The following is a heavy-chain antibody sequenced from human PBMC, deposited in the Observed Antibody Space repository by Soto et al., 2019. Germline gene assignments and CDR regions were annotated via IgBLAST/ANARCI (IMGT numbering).Heavy chain of an antibody. CDR1: GYTFTSYG. Sequence: ASVKGCCKGSGYTFTSYGIHWVRQAPGQRLEWMGWINAANGDTKYSPKFQGRVAITRDTSASTAYMELSSLRSEDTAVYYCAREPLRGAFDIWGQGTMVTVSS. CDR3: AREPLRGAFDI. J-gene: IGHJ3*02. CDR2: INAANGDT. V-gene: IGHV1-3*01. D-gene: IGHD5-12*01.